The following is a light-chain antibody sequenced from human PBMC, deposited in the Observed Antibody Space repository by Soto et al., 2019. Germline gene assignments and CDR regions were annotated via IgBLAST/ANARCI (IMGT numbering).Light chain of an antibody. Sequence: EIVMTQSPATLSVSPGERATHSSRASQSVNSKLAWYQQKPGQSPRLLIYDASTRATGIPAGFSGSGSGTEFILTISSLQSEDSAVYYCQQYEHLKTFGQGTKVDIK. J-gene: IGKJ1*01. CDR1: QSVNSK. V-gene: IGKV3-15*01. CDR2: DAS. CDR3: QQYEHLKT.